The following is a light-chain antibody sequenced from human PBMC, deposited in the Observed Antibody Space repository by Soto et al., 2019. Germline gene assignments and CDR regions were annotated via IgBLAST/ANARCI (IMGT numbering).Light chain of an antibody. CDR2: DVS. Sequence: QSALTQPRSVSGSPGQSVTISCTGTSSDVGGYNYVSWYQQHPGKAPKLMIYDVSKRPSGVPDRFSGSKSGNTASLTISGLQAEDEADYYCGSYTGGITYWVFGGGTKLTVL. J-gene: IGLJ3*02. CDR3: GSYTGGITYWV. V-gene: IGLV2-11*01. CDR1: SSDVGGYNY.